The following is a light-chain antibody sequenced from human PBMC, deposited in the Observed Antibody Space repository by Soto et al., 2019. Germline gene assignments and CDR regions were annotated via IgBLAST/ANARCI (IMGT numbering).Light chain of an antibody. V-gene: IGLV2-14*01. CDR3: SSYTSSSTVV. CDR2: DVS. Sequence: QSVLTQPASVSGSPGQSITISCTGTSSDVGGYNYVSWYQQHPGKAPKLMIYDVSNRPSGVSNRFSGSKSGNTASLTISGLQXXXEADYYCSSYTSSSTVVFGGGTKVTVL. J-gene: IGLJ2*01. CDR1: SSDVGGYNY.